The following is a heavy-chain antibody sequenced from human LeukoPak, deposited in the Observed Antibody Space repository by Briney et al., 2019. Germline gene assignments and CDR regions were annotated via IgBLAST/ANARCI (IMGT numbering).Heavy chain of an antibody. CDR2: ISGSGGST. Sequence: PGGSLRLSCAASGFTFSSYAMSWVRQAPGKGLEWVSAISGSGGSTYYADSVKGRFTISRDNSKNTLYLQMNSLRAEDTAVYYCARDVYLGKYPQTTYYDFWSGYYNGYYYGMDVWGQGTTVTVSS. D-gene: IGHD3-3*01. J-gene: IGHJ6*02. CDR1: GFTFSSYA. CDR3: ARDVYLGKYPQTTYYDFWSGYYNGYYYGMDV. V-gene: IGHV3-23*01.